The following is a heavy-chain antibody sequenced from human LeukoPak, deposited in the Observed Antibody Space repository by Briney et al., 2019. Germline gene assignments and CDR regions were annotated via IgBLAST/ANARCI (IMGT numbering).Heavy chain of an antibody. Sequence: SETLSLTCTVSGGSINSYYWNWIRQVPGKGLEWIGYIYSTGTTNYNPSLKSRVTISVDTSKNQFSLKLRSVTAADTAVYYCARDPDYWGQGTLVTVSS. CDR2: IYSTGTT. CDR3: ARDPDY. J-gene: IGHJ4*02. V-gene: IGHV4-59*01. CDR1: GGSINSYY.